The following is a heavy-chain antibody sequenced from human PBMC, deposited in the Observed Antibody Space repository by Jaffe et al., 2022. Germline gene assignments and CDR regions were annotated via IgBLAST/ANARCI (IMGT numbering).Heavy chain of an antibody. CDR2: IYSGGST. CDR1: GFTVSSNY. CDR3: ARARVLRYFDWLLNYYFDY. V-gene: IGHV3-66*02. J-gene: IGHJ4*02. D-gene: IGHD3-9*01. Sequence: EVQLVESGGGLVQPGGSLRLSCAASGFTVSSNYMSWVRQAPGKGLEWVSVIYSGGSTYYADSVKGRFTISRDNSKNTLYLQMNSLRAEDTAVYYCARARVLRYFDWLLNYYFDYWGQGTLVTVSS.